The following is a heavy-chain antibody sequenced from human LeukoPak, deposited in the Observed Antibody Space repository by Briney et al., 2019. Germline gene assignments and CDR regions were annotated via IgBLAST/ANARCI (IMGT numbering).Heavy chain of an antibody. CDR1: GFTFSSYA. CDR3: AKTFGPTTVGWYFDL. Sequence: GGSLRLSCAASGFTFSSYAMSWVRQAPGKGLEWVSAISGSGGSTYYADSVKGRFTISRDNSKNTLYLQMNGLRAEDTAVYYCAKTFGPTTVGWYFDLWGRGTLVTVSS. J-gene: IGHJ2*01. D-gene: IGHD4-23*01. CDR2: ISGSGGST. V-gene: IGHV3-23*01.